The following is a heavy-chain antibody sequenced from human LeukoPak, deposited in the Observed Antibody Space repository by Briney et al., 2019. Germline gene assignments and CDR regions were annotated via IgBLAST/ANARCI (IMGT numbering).Heavy chain of an antibody. D-gene: IGHD6-13*01. CDR2: IYPGDSDT. CDR3: ARWGRIHNETYSSSPNWFDP. J-gene: IGHJ5*02. CDR1: GYSFTSYW. V-gene: IGHV5-51*01. Sequence: GESLKISCKGSGYSFTSYWIGWVRQMPGKGLEWMGIIYPGDSDTRYSPSFQGQVTISADKSISTAYLQWSSLKASDTAMYYCARWGRIHNETYSSSPNWFDPWGQGTLVTVSS.